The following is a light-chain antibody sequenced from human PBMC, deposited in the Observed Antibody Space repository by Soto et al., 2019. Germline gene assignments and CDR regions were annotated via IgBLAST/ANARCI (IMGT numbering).Light chain of an antibody. CDR2: AAS. CDR1: QAISTY. Sequence: VILMTQSPSFVSASRGDRVTISCRMSQAISTYLVWYRQKPGKAPELLIYAASTLQNGVPSRFSGSGSGTEFTLTISGLQSEDSATYFCQQYYNFPWTFGQGTKVEIK. J-gene: IGKJ1*01. CDR3: QQYYNFPWT. V-gene: IGKV1D-8*01.